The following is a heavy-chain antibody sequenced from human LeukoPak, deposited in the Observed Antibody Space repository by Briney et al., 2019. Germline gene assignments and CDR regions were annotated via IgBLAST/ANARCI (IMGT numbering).Heavy chain of an antibody. CDR3: AKTSNSDRTYYYYMDV. Sequence: SETLSLTCTVSGGSISSSSYYWGWIRQPPGKGLEWIGSIYYSGSTYYNPSLKSRVTISVDTSKNQFSLKLSSVTAADTAVYYCAKTSNSDRTYYYYMDVWGKGTTVTVSS. V-gene: IGHV4-39*07. D-gene: IGHD4-11*01. CDR2: IYYSGST. CDR1: GGSISSSSYY. J-gene: IGHJ6*03.